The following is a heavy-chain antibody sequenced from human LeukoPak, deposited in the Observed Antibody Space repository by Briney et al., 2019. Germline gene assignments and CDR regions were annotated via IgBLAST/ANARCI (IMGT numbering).Heavy chain of an antibody. CDR3: TTVPLGYCSSTSCYHYFDY. D-gene: IGHD2-2*01. Sequence: GGSLRLSCAASGFTFSNAWMSWVRQAPGKGLEWVGRIKSKTDGGTTDYAAPVKGRFTISRDDSKNTLYLQMNSLKTEDTAVYYCTTVPLGYCSSTSCYHYFDYWGQGTLVTVSS. CDR2: IKSKTDGGTT. CDR1: GFTFSNAW. J-gene: IGHJ4*02. V-gene: IGHV3-15*01.